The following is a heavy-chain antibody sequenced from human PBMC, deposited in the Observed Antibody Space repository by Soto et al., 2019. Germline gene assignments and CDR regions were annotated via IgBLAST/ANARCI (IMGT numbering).Heavy chain of an antibody. D-gene: IGHD3-10*01. J-gene: IGHJ4*02. CDR1: GFTFSTYA. V-gene: IGHV3-30*04. CDR3: ARSVRGVVNTGIDY. Sequence: GSLRLSCVASGFTFSTYAMYWVRQAPGKGLELVALISFDGSSEYYADSVKGRFTISRDNSKDTLYLQMNSLRAEDTAVFYCARSVRGVVNTGIDYWGQGTLVTVSS. CDR2: ISFDGSSE.